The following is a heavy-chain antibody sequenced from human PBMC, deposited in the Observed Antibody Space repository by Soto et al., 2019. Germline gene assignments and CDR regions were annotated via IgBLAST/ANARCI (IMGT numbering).Heavy chain of an antibody. CDR1: GGSFSGYY. D-gene: IGHD3-9*01. CDR2: INHSGST. CDR3: ARGVLRYFDWLAWFDP. V-gene: IGHV4-34*01. J-gene: IGHJ5*02. Sequence: PSYTLSLTCPVDGGSFSGYYWSWIRQPPGKGLEWIGEINHSGSTNYNPSLKSRVTISVDTSKNQFSLKLSSVTAADTAVYYFARGVLRYFDWLAWFDPWGQGTLVTVSS.